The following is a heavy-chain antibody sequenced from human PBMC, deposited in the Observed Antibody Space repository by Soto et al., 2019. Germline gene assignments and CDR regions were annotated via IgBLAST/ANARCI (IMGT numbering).Heavy chain of an antibody. J-gene: IGHJ5*02. Sequence: SETLSLTCTVSGGSISSGGYYWSWIRQHPGKGLEWIGYIYYSGSTYYNPSLKSRVTISVDTSKNQFSLKLSSVTAADTAVYYCARDQTPHYDFWSGYYTGFDPWGQGTLVTVSS. D-gene: IGHD3-3*01. CDR2: IYYSGST. CDR1: GGSISSGGYY. V-gene: IGHV4-31*03. CDR3: ARDQTPHYDFWSGYYTGFDP.